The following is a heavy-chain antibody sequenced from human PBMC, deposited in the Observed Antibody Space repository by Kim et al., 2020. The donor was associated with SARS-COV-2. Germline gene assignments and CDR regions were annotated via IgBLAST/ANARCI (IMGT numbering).Heavy chain of an antibody. V-gene: IGHV1-18*01. CDR3: ARSMAAAGFDY. J-gene: IGHJ4*02. Sequence: NYAQKLQGRVTMTTDTSTSKAYMELRSLRSDDTAVYYCARSMAAAGFDYWGQGTLVTVSS. D-gene: IGHD6-13*01.